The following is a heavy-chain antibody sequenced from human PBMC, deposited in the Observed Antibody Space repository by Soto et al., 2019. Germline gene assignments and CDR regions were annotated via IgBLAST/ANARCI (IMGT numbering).Heavy chain of an antibody. J-gene: IGHJ6*02. CDR1: GFTFSSYA. D-gene: IGHD6-13*01. V-gene: IGHV3-30-3*01. CDR2: ISYDGSNK. Sequence: XXSLRLSCAASGFTFSSYAMNWVPQAPGKGLEWVAVISYDGSNKYYADSVKGRFTISRDNSKNTLYLQMNSLRAEHTAVYYCARGGRLTGDSSYGMDVWGQGTTVTVSS. CDR3: ARGGRLTGDSSYGMDV.